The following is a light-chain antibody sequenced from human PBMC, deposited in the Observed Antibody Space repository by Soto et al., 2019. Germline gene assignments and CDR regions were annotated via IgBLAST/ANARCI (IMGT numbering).Light chain of an antibody. CDR3: GTWDSSLSAVV. V-gene: IGLV1-51*01. CDR1: SSNIGNNY. CDR2: XXX. Sequence: QSVLTQPPSVSAAPGQKVTISCSGSSSNIGNNYISWYRRLPGTAPKLLIYXXXXRXXXXXXXXXXSKSGTSATLGITGLXXXXXXXXXCGTWDSSLSAVVFGGGTKLTVL. J-gene: IGLJ3*02.